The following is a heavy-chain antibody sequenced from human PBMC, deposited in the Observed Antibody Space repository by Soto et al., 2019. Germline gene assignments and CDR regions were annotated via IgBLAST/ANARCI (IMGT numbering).Heavy chain of an antibody. CDR2: IYYSGST. D-gene: IGHD3-10*01. CDR3: ARAGTTMVRGVISGWFDP. Sequence: SETLSLTCTVSGDSISSYYWSWILQPLGKGLEWIGYIYYSGSTNYNPSLKSRVTISVDTSKNQFSLKLSSVTAADTAVYYCARAGTTMVRGVISGWFDPWGQGTLVTVSS. CDR1: GDSISSYY. J-gene: IGHJ5*02. V-gene: IGHV4-59*01.